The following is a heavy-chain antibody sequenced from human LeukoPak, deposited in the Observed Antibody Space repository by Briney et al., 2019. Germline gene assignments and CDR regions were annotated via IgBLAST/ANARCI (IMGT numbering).Heavy chain of an antibody. Sequence: GASVKVSCKASDYTFSSYGISWVRQAPGQGLEWMGWISLYNGNTKYAQKLQDRVTMTADTSTTTAYMEVRSLRSDDTAVYYCARDELGSFDYWGQGTLVTVPS. D-gene: IGHD3-16*01. V-gene: IGHV1-18*01. CDR2: ISLYNGNT. CDR1: DYTFSSYG. CDR3: ARDELGSFDY. J-gene: IGHJ4*02.